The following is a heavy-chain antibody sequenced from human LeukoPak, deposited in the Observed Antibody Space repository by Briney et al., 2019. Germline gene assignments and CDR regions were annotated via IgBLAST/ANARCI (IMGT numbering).Heavy chain of an antibody. CDR1: GYTFTGYY. Sequence: ASVKVSCKTSGYTFTGYYMHWVRQAPGQGLEWMGWINPNSGGTYYAQKFQGRVTMTRDTSISTAYMELGSLKSEDTGVYYCATVFQQRGYYYMDVWGKGTTVTVSS. J-gene: IGHJ6*03. V-gene: IGHV1-2*02. CDR2: INPNSGGT. CDR3: ATVFQQRGYYYMDV. D-gene: IGHD6-13*01.